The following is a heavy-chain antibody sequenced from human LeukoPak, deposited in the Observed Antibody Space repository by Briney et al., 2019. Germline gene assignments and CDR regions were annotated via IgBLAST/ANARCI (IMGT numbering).Heavy chain of an antibody. D-gene: IGHD1-26*01. CDR1: GFTFSSYG. Sequence: PGGSLRLSCAASGFTFSSYGMHGVRQAPGKGREGVAFIRYDGRNKYYAASVKGRFTISRDNSMNTLYLQMNSLRAEDTAVYYCARRLESYSNHDAFDIWGQGTMVTVSS. CDR3: ARRLESYSNHDAFDI. J-gene: IGHJ3*02. V-gene: IGHV3-30*02. CDR2: IRYDGRNK.